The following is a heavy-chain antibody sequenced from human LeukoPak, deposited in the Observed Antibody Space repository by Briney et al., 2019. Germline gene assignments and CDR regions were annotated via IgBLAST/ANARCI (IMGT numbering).Heavy chain of an antibody. Sequence: SVKVSCKASGGTFSSYAISWVRQAPGQGLEWMGRIIPILSIANYAQKFQGRVTITADKSTSTAYMELSSLRSEDTAVYYCARERYYYDSSGYPYWGQGTLVTVSS. V-gene: IGHV1-69*04. J-gene: IGHJ4*02. D-gene: IGHD3-22*01. CDR1: GGTFSSYA. CDR3: ARERYYYDSSGYPY. CDR2: IIPILSIA.